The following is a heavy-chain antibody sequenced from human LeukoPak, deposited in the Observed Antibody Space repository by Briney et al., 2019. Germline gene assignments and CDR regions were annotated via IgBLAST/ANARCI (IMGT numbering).Heavy chain of an antibody. Sequence: GGSLRLSCAAPGFTFSSYEMNWVRQAPGKGLEWVSYISSSGSTIYYADSVKGRFTISRDNAKNSLYLQMNSLRAEDTAVYYCARVVQLRRPFDYWGQGTLVTVSS. V-gene: IGHV3-48*03. D-gene: IGHD5-18*01. CDR3: ARVVQLRRPFDY. CDR2: ISSSGSTI. CDR1: GFTFSSYE. J-gene: IGHJ4*02.